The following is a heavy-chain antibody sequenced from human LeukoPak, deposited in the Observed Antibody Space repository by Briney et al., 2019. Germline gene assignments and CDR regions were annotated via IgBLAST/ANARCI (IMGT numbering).Heavy chain of an antibody. CDR3: ARASLEYSYGYGFDY. V-gene: IGHV3-48*04. Sequence: GGSLRLSRAASGFTFSSYSMNWVRQAPGKGLEWVSYISSSGSTIYYADSVKGRFTISRDNAKNSLYLQMNSLRAEDTAVYYCARASLEYSYGYGFDYWGQGTLVTVSS. D-gene: IGHD5-18*01. CDR2: ISSSGSTI. J-gene: IGHJ4*02. CDR1: GFTFSSYS.